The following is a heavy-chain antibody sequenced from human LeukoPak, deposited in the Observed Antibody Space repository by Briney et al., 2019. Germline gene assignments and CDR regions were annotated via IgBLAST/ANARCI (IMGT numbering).Heavy chain of an antibody. CDR1: GGTFSSYA. CDR2: IIPIFGTA. D-gene: IGHD5-24*01. J-gene: IGHJ4*02. CDR3: ARVGKKEMDFDY. V-gene: IGHV1-69*01. Sequence: SVKVSCKASGGTFSSYAISWVRQAPGQGLERMGGIIPIFGTANYAQKFQGRVTITADESTSTAYMELSSLRSEDTAVYYCARVGKKEMDFDYWGQGTLVTVSS.